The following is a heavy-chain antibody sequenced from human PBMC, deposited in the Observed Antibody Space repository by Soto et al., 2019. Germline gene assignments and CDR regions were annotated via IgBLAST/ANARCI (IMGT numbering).Heavy chain of an antibody. V-gene: IGHV3-64*01. CDR1: GFIISSYA. D-gene: IGHD3-3*01. CDR2: ISSNGVST. CDR3: ARGGFYFWSAYYTGFDS. Sequence: EVQLAESGGGLVQGGGSLRLCCAASGFIISSYAMHWVRQAPGKGLEYVSAISSNGVSTYYANSVKGRFTISRDNSKNTLYLQMGSLRPEDMAVYYCARGGFYFWSAYYTGFDSWSQGTLVTVSS. J-gene: IGHJ4*02.